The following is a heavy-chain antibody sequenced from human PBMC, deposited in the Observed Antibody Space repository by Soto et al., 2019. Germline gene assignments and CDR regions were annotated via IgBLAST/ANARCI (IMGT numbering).Heavy chain of an antibody. Sequence: QVQLQESGPGLVKPSETLSLTCAVSGGSISIGDWWSWVRQSPGKGLEWIGAIYRSGNTVYNPSLKSRVTVSLDMSKNQFSLNLTSVTDADTAVYYFASAPRGRPFDYWGQGTLVTVSS. CDR1: GGSISIGDW. V-gene: IGHV4-4*02. J-gene: IGHJ4*02. CDR3: ASAPRGRPFDY. CDR2: IYRSGNT.